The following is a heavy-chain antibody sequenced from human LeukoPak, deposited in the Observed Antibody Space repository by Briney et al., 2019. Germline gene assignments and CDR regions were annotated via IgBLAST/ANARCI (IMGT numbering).Heavy chain of an antibody. CDR2: ISGSGGST. CDR3: ARVRSFRSSWDAFDI. Sequence: GGSLRLSCAASGFTFSSYAMSWVRQAPGKGLEWVSAISGSGGSTYYADSVKGRFTISRDNSKNTLYLQMNSLRAEDTAVYYCARVRSFRSSWDAFDIWGQGTMVTVSS. V-gene: IGHV3-23*01. D-gene: IGHD6-13*01. J-gene: IGHJ3*02. CDR1: GFTFSSYA.